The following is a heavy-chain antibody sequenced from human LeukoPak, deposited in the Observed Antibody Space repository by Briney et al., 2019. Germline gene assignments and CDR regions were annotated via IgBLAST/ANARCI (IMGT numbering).Heavy chain of an antibody. J-gene: IGHJ4*02. CDR2: ISGSGGST. CDR3: AKDPSYDSSGYQFDY. V-gene: IGHV3-23*01. CDR1: GFTFSSYA. Sequence: PGGSLRLSCAASGFTFSSYAMSWVRQAPGKGLEWVSAISGSGGSTYYADSVKGRFTISRDNSKNTLYLQMNSLRAEDTAVYYCAKDPSYDSSGYQFDYWGQGTLVTVSS. D-gene: IGHD3-22*01.